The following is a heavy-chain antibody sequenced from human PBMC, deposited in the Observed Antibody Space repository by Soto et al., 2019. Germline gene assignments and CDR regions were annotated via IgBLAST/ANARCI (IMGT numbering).Heavy chain of an antibody. D-gene: IGHD2-2*01. J-gene: IGHJ4*02. CDR3: ARGFYKRGYQLPVEY. V-gene: IGHV1-8*01. CDR1: GYTFTSYD. Sequence: ASVPVSCKASGYTFTSYDINWVRQATGQGHERMGWMNPNSGNTGYAQKFQGRVTMTRNTSISTAYMELSSPRSEDTAVYYCARGFYKRGYQLPVEYWGQGTLVTVSS. CDR2: MNPNSGNT.